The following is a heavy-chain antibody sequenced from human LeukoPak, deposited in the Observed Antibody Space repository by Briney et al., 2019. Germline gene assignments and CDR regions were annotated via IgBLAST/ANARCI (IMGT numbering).Heavy chain of an antibody. CDR1: GFTFNNYV. CDR2: ISYDGSNK. CDR3: AKDFEGFCGGDCYSMDF. V-gene: IGHV3-30*18. Sequence: GRSLRLSCAASGFTFNNYVMHWVGQAPGKGLEWVALISYDGSNKYYADSVRGRFTISRDDSKNTLYLQMNSLRPEDTAVYYCAKDFEGFCGGDCYSMDFWGQGTLATVSS. J-gene: IGHJ4*02. D-gene: IGHD2-21*02.